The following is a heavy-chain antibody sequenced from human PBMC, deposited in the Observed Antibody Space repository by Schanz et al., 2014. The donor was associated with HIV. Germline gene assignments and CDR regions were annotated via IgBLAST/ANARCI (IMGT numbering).Heavy chain of an antibody. CDR1: GLTFSSYG. Sequence: QVQLVESGGGVVQPGRSLRLSCAGSGLTFSSYGMHWVRQAPGKGLEWVAVIWYDGSNKYYADSVKGRFTISRDNSKNTLYLQMNSLRAEDTAVYYCARMEQLIIGYYYGMDVWGQGTTVTVSS. CDR3: ARMEQLIIGYYYGMDV. D-gene: IGHD3-16*01. J-gene: IGHJ6*02. V-gene: IGHV3-33*08. CDR2: IWYDGSNK.